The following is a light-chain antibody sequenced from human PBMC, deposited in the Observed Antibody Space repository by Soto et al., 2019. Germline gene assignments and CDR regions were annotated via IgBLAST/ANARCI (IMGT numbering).Light chain of an antibody. J-gene: IGKJ1*01. CDR1: QSVSNNY. CDR2: GAS. CDR3: QQYGTTPWT. V-gene: IGKV3-20*01. Sequence: EIVLTQSPGTLSLSPGESATLSCRASQSVSNNYLAWYHQKPGRAPRVGISGASSRATGIQDRFSGSGSGTDFTLTISRLEPEDFAVYYCQQYGTTPWTFGQGTNVEFK.